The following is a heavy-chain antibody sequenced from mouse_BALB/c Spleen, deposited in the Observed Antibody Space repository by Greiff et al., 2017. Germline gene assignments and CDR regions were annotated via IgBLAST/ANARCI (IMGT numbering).Heavy chain of an antibody. CDR2: INPYNGDT. Sequence: VQLQQSGPELVKPGASVKISCKASGYSFTGYFMNWVMQSHGKSLEWIGRINPYNGDTFYNQKFKGKATLTVDKSSSIAHMELRSLASEDSAVYYCARDGSSPAWFAYWGQGTLVTVSA. J-gene: IGHJ3*01. V-gene: IGHV1-20*02. D-gene: IGHD1-1*01. CDR3: ARDGSSPAWFAY. CDR1: GYSFTGYF.